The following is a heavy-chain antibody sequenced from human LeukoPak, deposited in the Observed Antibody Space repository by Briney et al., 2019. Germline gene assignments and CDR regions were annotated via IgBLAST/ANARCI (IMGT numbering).Heavy chain of an antibody. Sequence: GASVKASCKASGYTFTSYYMHWVRQAPGQGLEWMGINNPNGGTTSYAEKFQGRVTMTRDMSTSTVYMELSSLRSEDTAVYYCARVRGGIIDYWGQGTLVTVST. D-gene: IGHD3-16*01. CDR2: NNPNGGTT. J-gene: IGHJ4*02. V-gene: IGHV1-46*01. CDR3: ARVRGGIIDY. CDR1: GYTFTSYY.